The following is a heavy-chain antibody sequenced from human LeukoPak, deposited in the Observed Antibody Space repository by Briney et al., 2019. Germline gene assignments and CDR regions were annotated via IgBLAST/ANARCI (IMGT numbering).Heavy chain of an antibody. D-gene: IGHD3-10*01. CDR3: ARGGVVFYYGSGPNYFDY. CDR1: GYTFTGYH. Sequence: ASVKVSCKASGYTFTGYHMHWVRQAPGQGLEWMGWINPNSGGTNYARKFQGRVTMTRDTSISTAYMELSRLRSDDTAVYYCARGGVVFYYGSGPNYFDYWGQGTLVTVSS. CDR2: INPNSGGT. J-gene: IGHJ4*02. V-gene: IGHV1-2*02.